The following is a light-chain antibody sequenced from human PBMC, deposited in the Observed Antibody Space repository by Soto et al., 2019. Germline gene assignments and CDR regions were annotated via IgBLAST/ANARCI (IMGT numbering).Light chain of an antibody. CDR1: QSVSSN. V-gene: IGKV3-15*01. Sequence: EIVLTQSPATLSVSPGVRATLSCRASQSVSSNLAWYQQKPGQAPRLLIYGASTRATGIPARFSGSGSGTEFTLTISSLQSEDFAVYYCQRYNNWPPETFGQGTKVDIK. CDR2: GAS. J-gene: IGKJ1*01. CDR3: QRYNNWPPET.